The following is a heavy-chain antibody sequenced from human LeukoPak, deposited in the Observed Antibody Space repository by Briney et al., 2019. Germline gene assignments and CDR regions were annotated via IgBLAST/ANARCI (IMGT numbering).Heavy chain of an antibody. V-gene: IGHV3-21*01. CDR1: GFTFSSYS. J-gene: IGHJ5*02. CDR3: ARGRAVAGRRWFDR. CDR2: ISSSSSYI. Sequence: GGSLRLSCAASGFTFSSYSMNWVRQAPGKGLEWVSSISSSSSYIYYADSVKGRFTISRDNAKNSLYLQMNSLRAEDTAVYYCARGRAVAGRRWFDRWGQGTLVTVSS. D-gene: IGHD6-19*01.